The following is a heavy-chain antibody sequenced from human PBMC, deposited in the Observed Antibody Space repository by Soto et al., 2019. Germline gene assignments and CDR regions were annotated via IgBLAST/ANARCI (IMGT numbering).Heavy chain of an antibody. CDR1: GGSISSYY. D-gene: IGHD6-13*01. CDR2: VYRTGST. CDR3: ARARATIAAAAIFDC. V-gene: IGHV4-59*12. Sequence: TCTVSGGSISSYYWSWIRQPPGKGLEWIGEVYRTGSTNYNPSLESRVTVSIDKSKNQFSLKLTSVTAADTAVYYCARARATIAAAAIFDCWGQGTLVTVSS. J-gene: IGHJ4*02.